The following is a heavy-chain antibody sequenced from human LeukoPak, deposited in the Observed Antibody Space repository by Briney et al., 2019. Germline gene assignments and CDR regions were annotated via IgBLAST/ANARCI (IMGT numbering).Heavy chain of an antibody. CDR2: IYYSGST. D-gene: IGHD3-22*01. Sequence: PSETLSLTCTVSGGSISSSSYYWGWIRQPPGKGLEWIGSIYYSGSTYYNPSLKSRVTISVDTSKNQFSLKLSSVTAADTAVYYCAGERNYYDSSGYLDYWGQGTLVTVSS. J-gene: IGHJ4*02. CDR1: GGSISSSSYY. CDR3: AGERNYYDSSGYLDY. V-gene: IGHV4-39*01.